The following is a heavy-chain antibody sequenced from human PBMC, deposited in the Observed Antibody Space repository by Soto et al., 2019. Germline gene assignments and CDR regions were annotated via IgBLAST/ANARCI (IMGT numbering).Heavy chain of an antibody. CDR1: GYTLTELS. V-gene: IGHV1-24*01. CDR3: ATDVEVRNLAGVDYYYGMDV. Sequence: GASVKVSCKVSGYTLTELSMHWVRHAPGKGLEWMGGLDPEDGETIYAQKFQGRVTMTEDTSTDTAYMELSSLRSEDTAVYYCATDVEVRNLAGVDYYYGMDVWGQGTTVTVSS. D-gene: IGHD3-10*01. CDR2: LDPEDGET. J-gene: IGHJ6*02.